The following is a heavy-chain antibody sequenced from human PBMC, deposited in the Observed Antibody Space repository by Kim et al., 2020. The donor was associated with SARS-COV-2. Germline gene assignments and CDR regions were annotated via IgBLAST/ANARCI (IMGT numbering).Heavy chain of an antibody. CDR2: ISSSSSYI. CDR1: GFTFSSYS. V-gene: IGHV3-21*01. J-gene: IGHJ3*02. D-gene: IGHD3-22*01. Sequence: GGSLRLSCAASGFTFSSYSMNWVRQAPGKGLEWVSSISSSSSYIYYADSVKGRFTISRDNAKNSLYLQMNSLRAEDTAVYYCARELLPYYYDSSGYNFAFDIWGQGTMVTVSS. CDR3: ARELLPYYYDSSGYNFAFDI.